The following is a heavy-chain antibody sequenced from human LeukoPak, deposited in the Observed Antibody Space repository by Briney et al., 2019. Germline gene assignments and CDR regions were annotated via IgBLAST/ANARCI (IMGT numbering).Heavy chain of an antibody. CDR1: GFTFSSYG. D-gene: IGHD3/OR15-3a*01. CDR3: ARQTGSGLFILP. CDR2: ISYDGSKK. V-gene: IGHV3-30*03. J-gene: IGHJ4*02. Sequence: PGGSLRLSCAASGFTFSSYGMHWVRQAPGKGLEGVAVISYDGSKKYYVDSVKGRFTISRDNSKNTLYLQMNTLRAEDTAVYYCARQTGSGLFILPGGQGTLVTVSS.